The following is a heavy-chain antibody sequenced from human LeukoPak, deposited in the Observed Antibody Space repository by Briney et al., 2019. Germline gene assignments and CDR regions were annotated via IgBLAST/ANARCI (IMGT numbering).Heavy chain of an antibody. CDR3: ARGSSIYDSSAYGFGP. V-gene: IGHV1-2*02. CDR1: GYTFTGYY. Sequence: ASVKVSCKASGYTFTGYYMHWVRQAPGQGLEWMGWINPNSGGTNYAQKFQGRVTMTRDTSISTAYMELSRLRSDDTAVYYCARGSSIYDSSAYGFGPWGQGTLVTVSS. CDR2: INPNSGGT. D-gene: IGHD3-22*01. J-gene: IGHJ5*02.